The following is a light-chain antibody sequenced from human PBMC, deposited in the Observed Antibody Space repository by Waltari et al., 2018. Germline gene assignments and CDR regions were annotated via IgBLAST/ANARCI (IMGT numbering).Light chain of an antibody. J-gene: IGLJ2*01. CDR2: KAS. Sequence: SNELTQPPSVSVSPGQTARITCSGDALSKSYSSWYQQKQGQAPVLMIYKASERPSGIPERFSGSSSGTTVTLTISGVQAEDEADYYCQSADSTTTWIFGGGTKLTVL. V-gene: IGLV3-25*03. CDR1: ALSKSY. CDR3: QSADSTTTWI.